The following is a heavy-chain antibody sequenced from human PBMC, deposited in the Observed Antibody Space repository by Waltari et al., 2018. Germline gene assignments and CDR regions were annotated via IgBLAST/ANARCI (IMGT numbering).Heavy chain of an antibody. Sequence: QVQLQQWGAGLLKPSETLSLTCAVYGGSFSGYYWSWIRQPPGKGLEWIGEINHRGSTNENPSLTSRVTISVDTSKNQFSLKLGSVTAADTAVYYCARGPAYYYGSGSYYGYWGQGTLVTVSS. CDR2: INHRGST. J-gene: IGHJ4*02. D-gene: IGHD3-10*01. V-gene: IGHV4-34*01. CDR1: GGSFSGYY. CDR3: ARGPAYYYGSGSYYGY.